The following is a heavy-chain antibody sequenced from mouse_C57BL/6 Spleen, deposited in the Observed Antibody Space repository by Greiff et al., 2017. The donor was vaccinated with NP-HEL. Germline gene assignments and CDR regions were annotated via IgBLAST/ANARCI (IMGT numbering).Heavy chain of an antibody. CDR1: GYTFTDYE. V-gene: IGHV1-15*01. Sequence: QVQLKQSGAELVRPGASVTLSCKASGYTFTDYEMHWVKQTPVHGLEWIGAIDPETGGTAYNQKVKGKAILTADKSSSTAYMELRSLKSEDSAGYCCRREITVVARWYFDVWGTGTTLTVSS. CDR2: IDPETGGT. D-gene: IGHD1-1*01. J-gene: IGHJ1*03. CDR3: RREITVVARWYFDV.